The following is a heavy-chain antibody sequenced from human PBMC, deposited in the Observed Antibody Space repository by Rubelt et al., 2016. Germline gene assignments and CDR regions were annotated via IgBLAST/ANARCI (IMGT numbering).Heavy chain of an antibody. D-gene: IGHD2-21*01. J-gene: IGHJ4*02. Sequence: QVQLQQWGAGLLKPSETLSLTCAVYGGSFSGYYWSWIRQPPGKGLEWIGEINHSGSTNYNPSLKSLVTISVDTSKNQFSLKLSSVTAADTAVYYGASAEGSSSLRAMIAIGYWGQGTLVTVSS. CDR1: GGSFSGYY. CDR2: INHSGST. CDR3: ASAEGSSSLRAMIAIGY. V-gene: IGHV4-34*01.